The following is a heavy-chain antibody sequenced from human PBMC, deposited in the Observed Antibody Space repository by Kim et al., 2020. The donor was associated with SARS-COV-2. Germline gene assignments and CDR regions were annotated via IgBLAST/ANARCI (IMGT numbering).Heavy chain of an antibody. J-gene: IGHJ4*02. V-gene: IGHV3-74*01. Sequence: GGSLRLSCAVSGFTFSNYWMHWVRQAPGKGLVWVARSSSDGSNTNYADSVKGRFTIYRDNAKNTLYLQMNSLRAEDTAVYYYGRRGLGWLIDYWGQGTLVTVSP. CDR2: SSSDGSNT. CDR1: GFTFSNYW. D-gene: IGHD3-16*01. CDR3: GRRGLGWLIDY.